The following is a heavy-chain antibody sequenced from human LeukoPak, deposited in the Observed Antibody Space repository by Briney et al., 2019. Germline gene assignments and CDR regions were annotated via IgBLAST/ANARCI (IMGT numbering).Heavy chain of an antibody. J-gene: IGHJ6*03. CDR3: ARGVVVAATNYYYYMDV. D-gene: IGHD2-15*01. CDR1: GYTFTSYD. Sequence: ASVKVSCKASGYTFTSYDINWVRQATGQGLEWMGWMNPNSGNTGYAQKFQGRVTITRNTSISTAYMELSSLRSEDTAVYYCARGVVVAATNYYYYMDVWGKGTTITVSS. CDR2: MNPNSGNT. V-gene: IGHV1-8*03.